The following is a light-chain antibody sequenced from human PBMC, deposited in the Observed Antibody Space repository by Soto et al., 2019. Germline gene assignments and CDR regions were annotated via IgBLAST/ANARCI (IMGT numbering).Light chain of an antibody. CDR2: DAS. Sequence: IVLTQSPATLSLSPGERATLSCRASQIFSSNLAWYQQKPGQAPWLLIYDASNRATGIPARFSGSGSGTDFTLTISSLEPEDFAVYYCQQRSNWPITFGQGTRLEIK. V-gene: IGKV3-11*01. J-gene: IGKJ5*01. CDR3: QQRSNWPIT. CDR1: QIFSSN.